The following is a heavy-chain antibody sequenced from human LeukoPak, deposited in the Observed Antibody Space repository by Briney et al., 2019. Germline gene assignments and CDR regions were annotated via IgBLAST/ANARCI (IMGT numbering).Heavy chain of an antibody. CDR3: AKDRVDGSGWYPDY. CDR2: IRYDGSNK. CDR1: AFTFSSYG. V-gene: IGHV3-30*02. Sequence: GGSLRLSCAASAFTFSSYGMHWVRQAPGKGLEWVAFIRYDGSNKYYADSVKGRFTISRDNSKNTLYLQMNSLRAEDTAVYYCAKDRVDGSGWYPDYWGQGTLVTVSS. D-gene: IGHD6-19*01. J-gene: IGHJ4*02.